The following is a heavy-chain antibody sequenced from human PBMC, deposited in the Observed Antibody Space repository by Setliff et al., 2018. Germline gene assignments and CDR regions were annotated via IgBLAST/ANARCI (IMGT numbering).Heavy chain of an antibody. CDR3: ARTCSGSGCYAGLGS. V-gene: IGHV3-30*04. CDR1: GFSFSTYA. CDR2: ISHDGDRK. J-gene: IGHJ5*02. Sequence: GGSLRLSCVVSGFSFSTYAMHWIRQTPDKGLEWVAVISHDGDRKFYADSVKGRFTISRDNSKNTLYLQMNSLRPEDTAVYYCARTCSGSGCYAGLGSWGQGTPVTVSS. D-gene: IGHD2-15*01.